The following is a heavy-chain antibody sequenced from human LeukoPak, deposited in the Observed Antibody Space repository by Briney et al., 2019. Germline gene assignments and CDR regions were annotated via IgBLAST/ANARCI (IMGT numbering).Heavy chain of an antibody. CDR2: FDPEDGET. V-gene: IGHV1-24*01. CDR3: ATVPGYYDSSGYPLGY. J-gene: IGHJ4*02. Sequence: ASVKVSCKFSGYTLTELSMHWVRQAPGKGLEWMGGFDPEDGETIYAQKFQGRVTMTEDTSTDTAYMELSSLRSEDTAVYYCATVPGYYDSSGYPLGYWGQGTLVTVSS. CDR1: GYTLTELS. D-gene: IGHD3-22*01.